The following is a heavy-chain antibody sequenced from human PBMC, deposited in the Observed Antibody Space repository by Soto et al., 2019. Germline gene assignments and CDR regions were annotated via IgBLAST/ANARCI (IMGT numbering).Heavy chain of an antibody. V-gene: IGHV4-34*01. Sequence: SETLSLTCAVYGGSFSCYYWSWIRQPPGKGLEWIGEINHSGSTNYNPSLKSRVTISVDTSKNQFSLKLSSVTAADTAVYYCARGELDXVVVPAAHYYYYYGMDVWGQGTTVTVSS. CDR2: INHSGST. D-gene: IGHD2-2*01. CDR1: GGSFSCYY. CDR3: ARGELDXVVVPAAHYYYYYGMDV. J-gene: IGHJ6*02.